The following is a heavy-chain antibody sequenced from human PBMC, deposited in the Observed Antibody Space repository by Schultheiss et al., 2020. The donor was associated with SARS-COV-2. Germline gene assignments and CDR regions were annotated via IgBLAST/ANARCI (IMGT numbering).Heavy chain of an antibody. J-gene: IGHJ4*02. CDR1: GYTFTGYY. Sequence: ASVKVSCKASGYTFTGYYMHWVRQAPGQGLEWMGWINPNSGGTNYAQKFQGRVTMTRDTSISTAYMELSRLRSDDTAVYYCARIVGATTPFDYWGQGTLVKVSS. CDR3: ARIVGATTPFDY. D-gene: IGHD1-26*01. V-gene: IGHV1-2*02. CDR2: INPNSGGT.